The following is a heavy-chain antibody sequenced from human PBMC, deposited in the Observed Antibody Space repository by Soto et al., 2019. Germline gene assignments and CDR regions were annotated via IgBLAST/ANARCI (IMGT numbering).Heavy chain of an antibody. J-gene: IGHJ4*02. Sequence: EVQLVESGGGLVQPGGSVRLSCAASGLTFSRYWMTWVRQAPGKGLEWVANIKQDGSEKYYVDSVKARFTISRDNAKNSLYLQMNSLRAEDTAVYYCSVMKSDYWGQGVLVTVSS. V-gene: IGHV3-7*01. CDR2: IKQDGSEK. CDR1: GLTFSRYW. D-gene: IGHD3-16*01. CDR3: SVMKSDY.